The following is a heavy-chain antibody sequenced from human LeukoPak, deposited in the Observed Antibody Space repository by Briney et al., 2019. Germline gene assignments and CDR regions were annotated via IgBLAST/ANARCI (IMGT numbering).Heavy chain of an antibody. CDR2: MNPNSGNT. D-gene: IGHD3-22*01. V-gene: IGHV1-8*01. CDR1: GYTFTSYD. Sequence: ASVKVSCKASGYTFTSYDINWVRQATGQGLEWMGWMNPNSGNTGYAQKFQGRVTMTRNTSISTAYMELSSLRSEDTAVYYCARGQYYYDSSGYFRGFDYWGQGTLATVSS. CDR3: ARGQYYYDSSGYFRGFDY. J-gene: IGHJ4*02.